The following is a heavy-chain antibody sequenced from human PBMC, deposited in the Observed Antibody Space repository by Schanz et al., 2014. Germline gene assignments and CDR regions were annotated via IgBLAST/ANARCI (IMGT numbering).Heavy chain of an antibody. D-gene: IGHD3-22*01. J-gene: IGHJ3*01. CDR1: GFTFSSYG. V-gene: IGHV3-33*08. Sequence: QVFLAESGGGVVQPGRSLRLSCAASGFTFSSYGMHWVRQSPGKGLEWVAIIWYDGSNKYYADSVKGRFTISRDNAKNSLYLQMNSLRAEDTGVYYCARGREVVAKISDVWGQGTMVTVSS. CDR3: ARGREVVAKISDV. CDR2: IWYDGSNK.